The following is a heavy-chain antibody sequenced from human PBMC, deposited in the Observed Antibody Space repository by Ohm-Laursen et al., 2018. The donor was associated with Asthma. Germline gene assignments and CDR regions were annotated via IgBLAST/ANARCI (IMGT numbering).Heavy chain of an antibody. CDR3: ARARSGSSYDY. V-gene: IGHV3-30*03. D-gene: IGHD1-26*01. Sequence: SLRLSCAASGFTFSSSDMHWVRQAPGKGLEWVAFISYVGSNKNYADSVKGRFTISRDNAKNTLYLQMNSLRAEDTAVYYCARARSGSSYDYWGQGTLVTVSS. J-gene: IGHJ4*02. CDR1: GFTFSSSD. CDR2: ISYVGSNK.